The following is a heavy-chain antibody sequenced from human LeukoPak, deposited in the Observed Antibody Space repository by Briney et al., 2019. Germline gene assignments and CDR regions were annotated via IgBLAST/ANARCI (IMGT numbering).Heavy chain of an antibody. J-gene: IGHJ4*02. Sequence: GGSLRLSCAASGFTFSDHYMAWVRQAPGKGLEWVGRSRNKANSYTTEYAASVKGRFTISRDDSKKSVYLQMNSLKTEDTAVYYCAARENSGSGSLSYWGQGTLVTVSS. D-gene: IGHD3-10*01. CDR1: GFTFSDHY. CDR3: AARENSGSGSLSY. V-gene: IGHV3-72*01. CDR2: SRNKANSYTT.